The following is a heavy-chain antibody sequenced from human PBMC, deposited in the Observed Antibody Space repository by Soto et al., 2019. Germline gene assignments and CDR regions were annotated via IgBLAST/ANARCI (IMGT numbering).Heavy chain of an antibody. CDR2: INAGNGNT. CDR3: ARGVAPYYFDY. J-gene: IGHJ4*02. D-gene: IGHD2-15*01. CDR1: GYTFTSYA. Sequence: QVQLVQSGAEEKKPGASVKVSCKASGYTFTSYAMHWVRQAPGQRLEWMGWINAGNGNTKYSQKFQGRVTITRDTSATTAYMELSSLRSEDTAVYYCARGVAPYYFDYWGQGTLVTVSS. V-gene: IGHV1-3*05.